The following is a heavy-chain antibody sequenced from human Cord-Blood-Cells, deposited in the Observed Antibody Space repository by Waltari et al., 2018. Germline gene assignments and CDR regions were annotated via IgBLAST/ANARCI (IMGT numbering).Heavy chain of an antibody. Sequence: QVQLVQSGAEVKKPGSSVKVSCKASGGTFSSYAISWGRQAPGQWLGGLGAIIPIFGTANYAQKFQGRVTITADESTSTAYMELSSLRSEDTAVYYCASETNGEAFDYWGQGTLVTVSS. J-gene: IGHJ4*02. V-gene: IGHV1-69*01. CDR2: IIPIFGTA. CDR1: GGTFSSYA. CDR3: ASETNGEAFDY. D-gene: IGHD3-10*01.